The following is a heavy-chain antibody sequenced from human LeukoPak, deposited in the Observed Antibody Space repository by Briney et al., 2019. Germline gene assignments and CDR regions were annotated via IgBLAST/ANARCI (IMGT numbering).Heavy chain of an antibody. CDR3: ARVNSSSWYSLGPSWGYYYYGMDV. J-gene: IGHJ6*02. V-gene: IGHV1-8*01. D-gene: IGHD6-13*01. CDR1: GYTFTSYD. Sequence: ASVKVSCTASGYTFTSYDINWVRQATGQGLEWMGWMNPNSGNTGYAQKFQGRVTMTRNTSISTAYMELSSLRSEDTAVYYCARVNSSSWYSLGPSWGYYYYGMDVWGQGTTVTVSS. CDR2: MNPNSGNT.